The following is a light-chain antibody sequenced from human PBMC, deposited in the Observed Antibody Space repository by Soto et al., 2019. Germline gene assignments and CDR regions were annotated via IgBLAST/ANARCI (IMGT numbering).Light chain of an antibody. J-gene: IGKJ5*01. CDR2: GAS. Sequence: IVLTHSPASLSFSPGEIATLSFRASQSVDSYLVWYQQKPGQAPRLLIFGASNRATGIPARFSGSGSGTDFTLTINSLEPDDFAVYYCQQRDSWPITFGQGTRLEIK. CDR3: QQRDSWPIT. CDR1: QSVDSY. V-gene: IGKV3-11*01.